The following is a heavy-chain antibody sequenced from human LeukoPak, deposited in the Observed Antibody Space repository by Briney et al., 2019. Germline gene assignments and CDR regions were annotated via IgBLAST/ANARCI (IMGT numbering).Heavy chain of an antibody. Sequence: SVKVSCKASGGTFSSYAISWVRQAPGQGLEWMGGIIPIFGTANYAQKFQGRVTVTADESTSTAYMELSSLRSEDTAVYYCASESAADDAFDIWGQGTMVTVSS. CDR3: ASESAADDAFDI. D-gene: IGHD6-25*01. J-gene: IGHJ3*02. CDR2: IIPIFGTA. CDR1: GGTFSSYA. V-gene: IGHV1-69*13.